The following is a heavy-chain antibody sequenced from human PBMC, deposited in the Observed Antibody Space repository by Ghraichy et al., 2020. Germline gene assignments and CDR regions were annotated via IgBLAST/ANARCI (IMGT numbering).Heavy chain of an antibody. CDR1: GATFSSYA. D-gene: IGHD4-23*01. J-gene: IGHJ6*02. V-gene: IGHV1-69*06. Sequence: SVKVSCKASGATFSSYAISWVRQAPGQGLEWMGGIIPIFGTTNYAQKLQGRVTITADKSTSTAYVELSSLRSEDTAVYYCARVEVSGDYGGNYYYGMDVWGLGTTVTVSS. CDR2: IIPIFGTT. CDR3: ARVEVSGDYGGNYYYGMDV.